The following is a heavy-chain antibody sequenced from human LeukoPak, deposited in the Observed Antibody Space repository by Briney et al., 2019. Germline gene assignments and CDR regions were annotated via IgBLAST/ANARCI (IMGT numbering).Heavy chain of an antibody. J-gene: IGHJ4*02. CDR3: ARGSLYCSSTSCYDY. D-gene: IGHD2-2*01. V-gene: IGHV4-30-2*01. CDR2: IFHSGST. CDR1: GGSITSGDYY. Sequence: SETLSLTCTVSGGSITSGDYYWSWIRQPPVKGLEWMGYIFHSGSTYYNPSLKSRVTISVDRSNNQFSLKLTSVTAADTAVYYCARGSLYCSSTSCYDYWGQGTLVTVSS.